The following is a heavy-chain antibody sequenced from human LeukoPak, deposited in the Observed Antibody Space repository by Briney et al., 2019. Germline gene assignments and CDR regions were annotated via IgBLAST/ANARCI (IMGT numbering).Heavy chain of an antibody. V-gene: IGHV3-66*01. CDR3: AGDDYDFWSGYYGGAFDI. J-gene: IGHJ3*02. CDR1: GFTVSSKY. D-gene: IGHD3-3*01. CDR2: IYSGGST. Sequence: PGGSLRLSCAASGFTVSSKYMSWVRQAPGKGLEWVSVIYSGGSTYYADSVKGRFTISRDNSKNTLYLQMNSLRAEDTAVYYCAGDDYDFWSGYYGGAFDIWGQGTMVTVSS.